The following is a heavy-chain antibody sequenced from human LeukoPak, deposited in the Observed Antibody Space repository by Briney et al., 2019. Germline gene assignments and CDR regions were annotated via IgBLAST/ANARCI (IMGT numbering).Heavy chain of an antibody. CDR1: GEMFNDFY. CDR2: INHSGNR. Sequence: SETLSLTCAVYGEMFNDFYWTWIRQPPGKGLGWIGEINHSGNRNSNPSLKSRVTLSIDTSRNQFYLRLASVNAADTAVYYCARRGRDSIWLPTTLDYWGQGDLVSVSS. J-gene: IGHJ4*02. CDR3: ARRGRDSIWLPTTLDY. D-gene: IGHD1-26*01. V-gene: IGHV4-34*01.